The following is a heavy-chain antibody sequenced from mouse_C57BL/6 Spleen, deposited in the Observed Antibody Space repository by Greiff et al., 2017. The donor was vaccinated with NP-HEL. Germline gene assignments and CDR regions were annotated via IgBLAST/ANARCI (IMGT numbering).Heavy chain of an antibody. CDR3: ARGGAYDQRENAMDY. Sequence: QVQLQQPGTELVKPGASVKLSCKASGYTFTSYWMHWVKQRPGQGLEWIGNINPSNGGTNYNEKFKSKATLTVDKSSSTAYMQLSSLTSEDSAVYYCARGGAYDQRENAMDYWGQGTSVTVSS. CDR1: GYTFTSYW. D-gene: IGHD2-3*01. CDR2: INPSNGGT. V-gene: IGHV1-53*01. J-gene: IGHJ4*01.